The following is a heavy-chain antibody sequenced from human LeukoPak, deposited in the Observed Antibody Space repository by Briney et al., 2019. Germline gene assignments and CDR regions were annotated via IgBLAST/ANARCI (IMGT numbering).Heavy chain of an antibody. CDR3: ERDHYGSGSYL. J-gene: IGHJ3*01. CDR1: GFTFSNDW. Sequence: GGSLRLSCAASGFTFSNDWRGWVGQAPGKGLEWVANIKQDGSEKNYVDSVKGRFTISRDNAKNSLYLQMNSLRAEDTAVYYCERDHYGSGSYLRGRGTKVSVSS. V-gene: IGHV3-7*03. D-gene: IGHD3-10*01. CDR2: IKQDGSEK.